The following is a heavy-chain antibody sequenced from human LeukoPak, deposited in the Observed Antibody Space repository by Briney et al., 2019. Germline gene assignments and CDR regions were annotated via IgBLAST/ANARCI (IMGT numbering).Heavy chain of an antibody. J-gene: IGHJ4*02. CDR2: IRYDGSNK. Sequence: GLSLRLSGAASGFTFSSYGMHWVRQAPGKGLEWVAFIRYDGSNKYYADSVKGRFTISRDNSKSTLYLQMNSLRAEDTAVYYCATLAAAGFDYWGQGTLVTVSS. D-gene: IGHD6-13*01. CDR3: ATLAAAGFDY. V-gene: IGHV3-30*02. CDR1: GFTFSSYG.